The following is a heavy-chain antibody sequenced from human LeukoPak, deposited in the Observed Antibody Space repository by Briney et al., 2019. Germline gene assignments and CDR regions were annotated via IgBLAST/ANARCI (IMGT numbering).Heavy chain of an antibody. CDR2: ISGSGGST. V-gene: IGHV3-23*01. D-gene: IGHD5-18*01. CDR1: GLTFSTYA. Sequence: GGSLRLSCAASGLTFSTYAMSWVRQAPGKGLEWVSGISGSGGSTYYADSVKGRFTISRDNSKNTLYLQMTSLRAQAPAIYFFAKDAIAGYNYGYSYFDYWGQGTLVTVSS. J-gene: IGHJ4*02. CDR3: AKDAIAGYNYGYSYFDY.